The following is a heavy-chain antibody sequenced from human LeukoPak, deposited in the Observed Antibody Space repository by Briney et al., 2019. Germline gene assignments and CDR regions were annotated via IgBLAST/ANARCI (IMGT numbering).Heavy chain of an antibody. D-gene: IGHD3-22*01. CDR3: ARAPLDSSGNHWGVWFDP. CDR1: GYSFTNYW. Sequence: GESLKISCKGSGYSFTNYWIGWVRQMPGKGLEWIGIIYPGHSDTKYSPSFQGQVTMSADRSINTAYLQWSSLKASDTAIYYCARAPLDSSGNHWGVWFDPWGQGTLVTVSS. J-gene: IGHJ5*02. CDR2: IYPGHSDT. V-gene: IGHV5-51*01.